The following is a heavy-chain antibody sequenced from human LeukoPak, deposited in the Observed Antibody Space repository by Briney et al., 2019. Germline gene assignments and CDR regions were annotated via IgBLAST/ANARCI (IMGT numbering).Heavy chain of an antibody. J-gene: IGHJ6*02. CDR2: IYHSGST. CDR1: GGSISSSSYY. CDR3: ARVSYGMDV. Sequence: SETLSLTCTVSGGSISSSSYYWGWIRQPPGKGLEWIGYIYHSGSTYYNPSLKSRVTISVDRSKNQFSLKLSSVTAADTAVYYCARVSYGMDVWGQGTTVTVSS. V-gene: IGHV4-30-2*01.